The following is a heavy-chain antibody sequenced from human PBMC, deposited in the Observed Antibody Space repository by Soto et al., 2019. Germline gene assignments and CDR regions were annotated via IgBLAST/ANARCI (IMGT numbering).Heavy chain of an antibody. D-gene: IGHD3-22*01. CDR2: IYYSGNT. CDR3: ARAVYYYDSSGYPPSFDY. Sequence: PSETLSLTCTVSGGSIINGDYYWTWIRQPPGKGLEWIGYIYYSGNTYYNPSLRSRVTISVDTSKNQFSLKLSSVTAADTAVYYCARAVYYYDSSGYPPSFDYWGQGTLVTVSS. V-gene: IGHV4-30-4*02. J-gene: IGHJ4*02. CDR1: GGSIINGDYY.